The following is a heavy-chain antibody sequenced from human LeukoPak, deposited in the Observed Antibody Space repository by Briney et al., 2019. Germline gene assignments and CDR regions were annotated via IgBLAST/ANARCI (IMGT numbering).Heavy chain of an antibody. D-gene: IGHD2-21*02. CDR2: ITYSSGNT. Sequence: GGSLRLSCAASGFTFSAYGMSWFRQAPGKGLEWVSAITYSSGNTYYADSVKGRFTISRDHSKNTLYLQMNSLRAEDTALYYCAKDGTGCGGDCYSDYWGQGTLVTVSS. CDR3: AKDGTGCGGDCYSDY. V-gene: IGHV3-23*01. CDR1: GFTFSAYG. J-gene: IGHJ4*02.